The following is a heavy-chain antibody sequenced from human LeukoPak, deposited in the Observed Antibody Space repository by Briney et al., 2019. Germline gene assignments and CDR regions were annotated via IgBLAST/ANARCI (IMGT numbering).Heavy chain of an antibody. V-gene: IGHV4-59*08. D-gene: IGHD3-3*01. J-gene: IGHJ3*02. CDR3: ARGVDYDFWGGPPDAFDI. CDR2: IYYSGST. CDR1: GGSISSYY. Sequence: SETLSLTCTVSGGSISSYYWSWIRQPPGKGLDWIGYIYYSGSTSYNPSLKSRVTISIDTSKNQFSLKLSSVTAADTAVYYCARGVDYDFWGGPPDAFDIWGQGTMVTVSS.